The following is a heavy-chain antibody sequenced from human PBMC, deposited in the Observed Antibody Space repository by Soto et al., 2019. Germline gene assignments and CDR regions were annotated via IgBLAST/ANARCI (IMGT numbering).Heavy chain of an antibody. CDR2: IYYSGST. CDR3: ARDQATPTADAFDI. V-gene: IGHV4-31*03. D-gene: IGHD4-17*01. CDR1: GGSISSGGYY. Sequence: SETLSLTCTVSGGSISSGGYYWSWIRQHPGKGLEWIGYIYYSGSTYYNPSLKSRVTISVGTSKNQFSLKLSSVTAADTAVYYCARDQATPTADAFDIWGQGTMVTVSS. J-gene: IGHJ3*02.